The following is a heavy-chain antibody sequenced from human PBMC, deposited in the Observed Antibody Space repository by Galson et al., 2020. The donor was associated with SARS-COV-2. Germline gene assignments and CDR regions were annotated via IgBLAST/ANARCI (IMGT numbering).Heavy chain of an antibody. CDR2: IYSGGST. CDR1: GFTVSSNY. D-gene: IGHD6-13*01. CDR3: ARALRLYSLYGMDV. Sequence: GGSLRLSCAASGFTVSSNYMSWVRQASGKGLEWVSVIYSGGSTYYADSVKGRFTISRDNSKNTLYLQMNSLRAEDTAVYYCARALRLYSLYGMDVWGQGTTVTVSS. J-gene: IGHJ6*02. V-gene: IGHV3-66*01.